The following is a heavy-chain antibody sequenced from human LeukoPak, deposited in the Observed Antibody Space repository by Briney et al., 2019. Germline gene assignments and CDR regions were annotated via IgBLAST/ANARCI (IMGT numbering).Heavy chain of an antibody. CDR1: GYSVSSNSAA. V-gene: IGHV6-1*01. J-gene: IGHJ4*02. Sequence: SQTLSLTCAISGYSVSSNSAAWNWMRQSPSSGLEWLGRTYYRSKWYNDYAVSVKSRITINPDTSKNQFSLQLNSVTPEDTAVYYCARAPDHGAYAAFDYWGQGTLVTVSS. CDR3: ARAPDHGAYAAFDY. CDR2: TYYRSKWYN. D-gene: IGHD4-17*01.